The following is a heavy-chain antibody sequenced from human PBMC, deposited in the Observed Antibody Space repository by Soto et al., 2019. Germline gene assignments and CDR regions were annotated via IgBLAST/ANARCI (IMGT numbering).Heavy chain of an antibody. CDR2: IWYDGSNK. Sequence: GGSLRLSCAASGFTFSSYGMHWVRQAPGKGLEWVAVIWYDGSNKYYADSVKGRFTISRDNSKNTLYLQMNSLRAEDTAVYYCARDGKKVNYFDYWGQGTLVTVSS. J-gene: IGHJ4*02. V-gene: IGHV3-33*01. CDR3: ARDGKKVNYFDY. CDR1: GFTFSSYG. D-gene: IGHD1-26*01.